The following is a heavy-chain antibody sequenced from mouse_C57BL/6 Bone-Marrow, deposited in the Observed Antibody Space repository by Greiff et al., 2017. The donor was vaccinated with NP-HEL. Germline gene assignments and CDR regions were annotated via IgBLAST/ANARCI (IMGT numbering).Heavy chain of an antibody. V-gene: IGHV6-3*01. J-gene: IGHJ4*01. CDR3: TPSSRYYAMDY. CDR2: IRLKSDNYAT. Sequence: EVKLVESGGGLVQPGGSMKLSCVASGFTFSNYWMNWVRQSPEKGLEWVAQIRLKSDNYATHYAESVKGRFTISRDDSKSSVYLQMNNLRAEDTGIYYCTPSSRYYAMDYWGQGTSVTVSS. CDR1: GFTFSNYW. D-gene: IGHD6-1*01.